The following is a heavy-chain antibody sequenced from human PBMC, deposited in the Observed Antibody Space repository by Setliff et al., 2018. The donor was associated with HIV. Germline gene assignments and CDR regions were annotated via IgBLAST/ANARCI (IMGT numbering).Heavy chain of an antibody. Sequence: SETLSLTCTVSGGSITSGNYFWCWIRQPAGKGLEWIGHMYTDGSTNYNPSFKSRVTISADTSKNQSSLKLSSVTAADTAVYYCARDSRWLQFPYFDSWGQGTPVTVSS. J-gene: IGHJ4*01. D-gene: IGHD5-12*01. CDR1: GGSITSGNYF. CDR3: ARDSRWLQFPYFDS. CDR2: MYTDGST. V-gene: IGHV4-61*09.